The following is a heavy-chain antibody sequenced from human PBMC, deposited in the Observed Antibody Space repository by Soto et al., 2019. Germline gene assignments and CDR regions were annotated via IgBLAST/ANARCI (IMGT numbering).Heavy chain of an antibody. D-gene: IGHD2-21*01. Sequence: QVQLGQSGAEVKRPGSSVKVSCKASGGTFSSYAFNWVRQAPGQGLEWMGGLIPILGTANYAQKVQGRVTIXAXEXXPTVYMELGSLRSEDTAFYYCARVSVEMAERHFFYYYAMDVWGQGTTVTVSS. CDR3: ARVSVEMAERHFFYYYAMDV. J-gene: IGHJ6*02. V-gene: IGHV1-69*12. CDR2: LIPILGTA. CDR1: GGTFSSYA.